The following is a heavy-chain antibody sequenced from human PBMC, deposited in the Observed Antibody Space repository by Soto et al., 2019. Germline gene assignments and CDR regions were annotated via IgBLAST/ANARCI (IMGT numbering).Heavy chain of an antibody. J-gene: IGHJ6*02. CDR2: IHYSGST. D-gene: IGHD6-13*01. V-gene: IGHV4-59*01. CDR3: ARDRGYSSSLTNGGMDV. Sequence: WTWIRQPPGKRLEWIGYIHYSGSTNYQPSLKSRVTMSVDTSKTQFSLKLSSVTAADTAVYYCARDRGYSSSLTNGGMDVWGQGTTVIVSS.